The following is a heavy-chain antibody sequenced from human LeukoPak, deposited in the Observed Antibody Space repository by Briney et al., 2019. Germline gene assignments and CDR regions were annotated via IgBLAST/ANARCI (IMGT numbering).Heavy chain of an antibody. CDR3: ARGSSGTYFQFIDY. CDR2: IKQGGSEK. Sequence: PGGSLRLSCAPSGFTFTSYWMGWVRQSPVKGLEWVASIKQGGSEKHYVDSVKGRFTISRDNAQNSLYPEINSLRAEDTAVYYCARGSSGTYFQFIDYWGQGTLVTVSS. D-gene: IGHD1-26*01. V-gene: IGHV3-7*01. CDR1: GFTFTSYW. J-gene: IGHJ4*02.